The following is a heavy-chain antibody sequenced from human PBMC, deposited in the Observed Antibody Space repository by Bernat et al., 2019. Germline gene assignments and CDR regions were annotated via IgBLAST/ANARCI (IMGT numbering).Heavy chain of an antibody. CDR2: IYVGGTT. J-gene: IGHJ4*02. Sequence: EVQLVESGGGLVQPGGSLRLSCAVSGFTVSSNYMSWVRQAPGKGLEWVSVIYVGGTTYYADSVKGRFTISRDNSKNTVFLQMNSLRGDDTAVYYCARWLYQGDYWGQGTLVTVSS. CDR3: ARWLYQGDY. V-gene: IGHV3-66*01. CDR1: GFTVSSNY. D-gene: IGHD5-12*01.